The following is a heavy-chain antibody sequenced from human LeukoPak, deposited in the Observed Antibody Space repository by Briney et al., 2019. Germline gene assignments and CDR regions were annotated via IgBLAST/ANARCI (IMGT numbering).Heavy chain of an antibody. CDR3: ARDPPYYYGSGGVSSV. V-gene: IGHV3-20*04. CDR2: INWNGGST. Sequence: GGSLRLSCAASGFTFDDYGMSWVRQAPGKGLEWVSGINWNGGSTGYADSVKGRFTISRDNAKNSLYLQMNSLRAEDTAVYYCARDPPYYYGSGGVSSVWGKGTTVTISS. D-gene: IGHD3-10*01. J-gene: IGHJ6*04. CDR1: GFTFDDYG.